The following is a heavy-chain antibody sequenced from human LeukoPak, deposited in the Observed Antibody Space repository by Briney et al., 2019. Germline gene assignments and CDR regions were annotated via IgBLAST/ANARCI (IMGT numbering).Heavy chain of an antibody. CDR3: AKASRSGSSSKAHGRYYFDY. J-gene: IGHJ4*02. Sequence: GGSLRLSCAASGFTFSSYAMSWVRQAPGKGLEWVSAISGSGGSTYYADSVKGRFTISRDNFKNTLYLQMNSLRAEDTAVYYCAKASRSGSSSKAHGRYYFDYWGQGTLVTVSS. V-gene: IGHV3-23*01. D-gene: IGHD1-26*01. CDR2: ISGSGGST. CDR1: GFTFSSYA.